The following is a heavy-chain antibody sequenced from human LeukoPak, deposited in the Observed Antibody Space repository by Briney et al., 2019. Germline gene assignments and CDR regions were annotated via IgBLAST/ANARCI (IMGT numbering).Heavy chain of an antibody. V-gene: IGHV4-59*01. J-gene: IGHJ4*02. CDR1: GGSISSYY. CDR3: ARGRRGYSYGP. Sequence: PSETLSLTCTVSGGSISSYYWSWIRQPPGKGLEWIGYIYYSGSTNYNPSLKSRVTISVDTSKNQFSLKLSSVTAADTVVYYCARGRRGYSYGPWGQGTLVTVSS. CDR2: IYYSGST. D-gene: IGHD5-18*01.